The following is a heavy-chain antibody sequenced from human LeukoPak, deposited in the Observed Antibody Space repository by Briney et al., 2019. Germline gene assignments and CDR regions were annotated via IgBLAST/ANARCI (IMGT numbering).Heavy chain of an antibody. CDR2: ISGRGGST. V-gene: IGHV3-23*01. D-gene: IGHD3-10*01. J-gene: IGHJ4*02. CDR1: GFTFTSYA. CDR3: AKDFGRNLGGPGY. Sequence: PGGSLRLSCAASGFTFTSYAMSWVRQAPGKGLEWVSAISGRGGSTFYADSVKGRFTISRDNSENTLYLQMNSLRAEDTAIYYCAKDFGRNLGGPGYWGRGTLVTVSS.